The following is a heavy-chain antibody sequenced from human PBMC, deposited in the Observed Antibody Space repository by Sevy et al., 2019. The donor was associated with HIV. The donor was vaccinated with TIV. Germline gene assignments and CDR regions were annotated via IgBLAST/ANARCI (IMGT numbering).Heavy chain of an antibody. CDR1: GGSISSGGYY. V-gene: IGHV4-31*03. J-gene: IGHJ4*02. CDR2: IYYSGST. Sequence: SETLSLTCTVSGGSISSGGYYWSWIRQHPGKGLEWIGYIYYSGSTYYHPSLKSRDTISVDTSKNQFSLKLSSVTAADTAVYYCARGRYYDSSGYYLDYWGQGTLVTVSS. D-gene: IGHD3-22*01. CDR3: ARGRYYDSSGYYLDY.